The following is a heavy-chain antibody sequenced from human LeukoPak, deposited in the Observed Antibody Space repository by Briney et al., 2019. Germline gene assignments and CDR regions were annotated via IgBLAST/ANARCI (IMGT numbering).Heavy chain of an antibody. V-gene: IGHV3-23*01. CDR3: AKASIAVAAKSNWFDS. CDR1: GFTFSSYA. CDR2: ISGSGGST. Sequence: PGGSLRLSCAASGFTFSSYAMTWVRQAPGKGLEWVSGISGSGGSTFYADSVKGRFTISRDNSKNTLYLQLNSLRAEDTAVYYCAKASIAVAAKSNWFDSWGQGTLVTVSS. J-gene: IGHJ5*01. D-gene: IGHD6-19*01.